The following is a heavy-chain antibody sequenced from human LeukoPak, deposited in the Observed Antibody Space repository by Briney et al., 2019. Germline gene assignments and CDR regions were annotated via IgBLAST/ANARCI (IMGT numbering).Heavy chain of an antibody. CDR3: ARAGDYYGSSSQYDY. Sequence: ASVKVSCKASGYTFTSYGISWVRQAPGQGLEWMGWISAYNGNTNYAQKLQGRVTMTTDTSTSTAYMELRSLRSDDTAVYYCARAGDYYGSSSQYDYWGQGTPVTVSS. CDR1: GYTFTSYG. CDR2: ISAYNGNT. J-gene: IGHJ4*02. D-gene: IGHD3-10*01. V-gene: IGHV1-18*01.